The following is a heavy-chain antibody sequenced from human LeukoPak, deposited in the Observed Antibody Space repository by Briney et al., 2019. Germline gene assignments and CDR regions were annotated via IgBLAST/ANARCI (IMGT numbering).Heavy chain of an antibody. CDR2: ISSSSVYI. J-gene: IGHJ4*02. CDR1: GFTFSSYG. Sequence: PGGSLRLSCAESGFTFSSYGMHWVRQAPGKGLEWVSSISSSSVYIYYADSVKGRFTISRDNAKNSLYLQMNRLRAEDTAVYYCARVPTYYYGSGSYGPFDYGGQGTLVTVSS. V-gene: IGHV3-21*01. CDR3: ARVPTYYYGSGSYGPFDY. D-gene: IGHD3-10*01.